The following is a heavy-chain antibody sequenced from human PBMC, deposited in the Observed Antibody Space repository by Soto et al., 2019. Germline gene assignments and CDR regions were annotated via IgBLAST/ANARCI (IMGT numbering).Heavy chain of an antibody. D-gene: IGHD6-6*01. Sequence: GGSLRLSCAASGFTFSSYGMHWVRQAPGKGLEWVAVIWYDGSNKYYADSVKGRFTISRDNSKNTLYLQMNSLRAEDTAVYYCARGYVLGFIAARPEYYFDYWGQGTLVTVSS. J-gene: IGHJ4*02. CDR3: ARGYVLGFIAARPEYYFDY. CDR2: IWYDGSNK. CDR1: GFTFSSYG. V-gene: IGHV3-33*01.